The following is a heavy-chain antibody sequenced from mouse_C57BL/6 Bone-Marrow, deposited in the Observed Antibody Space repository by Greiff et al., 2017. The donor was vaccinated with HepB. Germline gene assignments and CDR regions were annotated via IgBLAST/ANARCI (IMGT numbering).Heavy chain of an antibody. Sequence: QVQLKESGAELARPGASVKLSCKASGYTFTSYGISWVKQRTGQGLEWIGEIYPRSGNTYYNEKFKGKATLTADKSSSTAYMELRSLTSEDSAVYFCARRGGTAYWGQGTLVTVSA. J-gene: IGHJ3*01. CDR2: IYPRSGNT. CDR1: GYTFTSYG. D-gene: IGHD3-3*01. CDR3: ARRGGTAY. V-gene: IGHV1-81*01.